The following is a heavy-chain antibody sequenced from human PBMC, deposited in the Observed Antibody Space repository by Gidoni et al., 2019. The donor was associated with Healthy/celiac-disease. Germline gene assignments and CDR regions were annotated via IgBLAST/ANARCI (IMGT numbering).Heavy chain of an antibody. D-gene: IGHD6-13*01. CDR3: ARAGAYSSSSGYLDY. V-gene: IGHV1-69*01. J-gene: IGHJ4*02. Sequence: ISWVRQAPGQGLEWMGGIIPIFGTANYAQKFQGRVTITADESTSTAYMELSSLRSEDTAVYYCARAGAYSSSSGYLDYWGQGTLVTVSS. CDR2: IIPIFGTA.